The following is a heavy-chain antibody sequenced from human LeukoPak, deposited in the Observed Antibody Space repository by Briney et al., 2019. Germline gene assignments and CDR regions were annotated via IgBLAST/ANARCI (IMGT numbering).Heavy chain of an antibody. Sequence: GGSLRLSCAASGFTFSSYAMSWVRQAPGKGLEWVSAISGSGGSTYYADSVKGRFTISRDNSKNTLYLQMNSLRAEDTAIYYCAKDRVDTAMVYYYDSSGILDYWGQGTLVTVSS. D-gene: IGHD3-22*01. CDR2: ISGSGGST. CDR1: GFTFSSYA. V-gene: IGHV3-23*01. J-gene: IGHJ4*02. CDR3: AKDRVDTAMVYYYDSSGILDY.